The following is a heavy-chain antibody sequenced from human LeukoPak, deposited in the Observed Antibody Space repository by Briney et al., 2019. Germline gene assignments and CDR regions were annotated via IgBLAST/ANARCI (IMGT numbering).Heavy chain of an antibody. Sequence: GASVKFSCKASGGTFSSYAISWVRQAPGQGLEWMGGIIPIFGTANYAQKFQGRVTITTDESTSTAYMELSSLRSEDTAVYYCARIRGNYYFDYWGRGTLVSVSS. J-gene: IGHJ4*02. CDR1: GGTFSSYA. CDR3: ARIRGNYYFDY. D-gene: IGHD1-1*01. V-gene: IGHV1-69*05. CDR2: IIPIFGTA.